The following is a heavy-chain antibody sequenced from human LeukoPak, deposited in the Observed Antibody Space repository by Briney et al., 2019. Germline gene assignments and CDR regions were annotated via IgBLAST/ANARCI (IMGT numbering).Heavy chain of an antibody. CDR2: ISGSGRTI. CDR3: GRDFGLSGTKRSFDI. D-gene: IGHD1-7*01. CDR1: GFIFSDYY. V-gene: IGHV3-11*01. J-gene: IGHJ3*02. Sequence: GGSLRLSCAASGFIFSDYYMGWIRQAPGKGQEGGSYISGSGRTIFYADSVNGRFTISRDNAKNSMHLQMNSLRAEDTAVYYCGRDFGLSGTKRSFDIWGQGTMVTVSS.